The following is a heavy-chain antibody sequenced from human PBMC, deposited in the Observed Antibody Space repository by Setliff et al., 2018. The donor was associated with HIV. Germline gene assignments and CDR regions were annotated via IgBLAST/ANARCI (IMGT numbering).Heavy chain of an antibody. J-gene: IGHJ4*02. CDR3: ARYRRPPYYLDY. V-gene: IGHV4-4*07. D-gene: IGHD3-16*02. CDR1: GDSISNYF. CDR2: INTRGNT. Sequence: PSETLSLTCSVSGDSISNYFWTWIRQPAGKGLEWIGRINTRGNTNYNPSLKSRVTMAVDTSKNQFSLKLTSVTAADTAVYYCARYRRPPYYLDYWGQGTLVTVSS.